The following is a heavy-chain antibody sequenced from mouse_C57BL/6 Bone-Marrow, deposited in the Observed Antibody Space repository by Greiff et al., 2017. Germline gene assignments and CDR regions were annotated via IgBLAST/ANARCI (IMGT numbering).Heavy chain of an antibody. Sequence: EVMLVESGGGLVKPGGSLKLSCAASGFTFSSYAMSWVRQTPETRLEWVATISDGGSYTYSPDNVKGRFTISRDNAKNNLYLQMSHLKSEDTAMYYCARDAVVAPTEYFDVWGTGTTVTVSS. CDR1: GFTFSSYA. CDR2: ISDGGSYT. J-gene: IGHJ1*03. D-gene: IGHD1-1*01. CDR3: ARDAVVAPTEYFDV. V-gene: IGHV5-4*01.